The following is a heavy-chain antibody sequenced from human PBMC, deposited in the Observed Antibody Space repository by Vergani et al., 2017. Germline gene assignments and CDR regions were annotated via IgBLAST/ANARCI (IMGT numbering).Heavy chain of an antibody. CDR2: INPNSGGT. CDR3: ARDNGPIAVAGTVAFDI. CDR1: GYTFTGYY. Sequence: QVQLVQSGAEVKKPGASVKVSCKASGYTFTGYYMHWLRQAPGQGREWVGWINPNSGGTNYAQKLQGRVTMTRDTSISTAYMELRRLRSDETAVYYCARDNGPIAVAGTVAFDIWGQGIMVTVSS. V-gene: IGHV1-2*02. D-gene: IGHD6-19*01. J-gene: IGHJ3*02.